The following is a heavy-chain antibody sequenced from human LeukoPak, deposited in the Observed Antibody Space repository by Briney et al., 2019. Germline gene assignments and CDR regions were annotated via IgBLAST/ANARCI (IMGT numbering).Heavy chain of an antibody. CDR1: GGSVRPDY. Sequence: SETLSLTCTVSGGSVRPDYWSWIRQPPGKGLEWIGYIYYSGSTNYNPSLKSRVTISVDTSKNQFSLKLSSVTAADTAVYYCARDKWVAAAGPQTDSPYYYYGMDVWGQGTTVTVSS. D-gene: IGHD6-13*01. CDR3: ARDKWVAAAGPQTDSPYYYYGMDV. J-gene: IGHJ6*02. V-gene: IGHV4-59*02. CDR2: IYYSGST.